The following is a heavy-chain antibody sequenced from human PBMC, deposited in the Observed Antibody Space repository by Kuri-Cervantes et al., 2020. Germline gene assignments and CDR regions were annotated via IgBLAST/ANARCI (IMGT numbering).Heavy chain of an antibody. CDR2: INPNSGGT. D-gene: IGHD1-14*01. CDR3: ARGHNGPFDY. Sequence: ASVKVSCKASGYTFTGYYMHWVRQAPGQGLEWMGWINPNSGGTNYTQKFQGWVTMTRDTSISTAYMELSSLRSEDTAVYYCARGHNGPFDYWGRGTLVTVSS. V-gene: IGHV1-2*04. CDR1: GYTFTGYY. J-gene: IGHJ4*02.